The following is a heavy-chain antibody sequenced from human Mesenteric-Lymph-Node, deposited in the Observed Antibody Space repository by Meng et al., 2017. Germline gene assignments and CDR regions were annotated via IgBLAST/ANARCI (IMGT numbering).Heavy chain of an antibody. Sequence: VRVPEPGPGVVKPSETLSLTCSVPGGSISSYNWSWIRQPPGKGLEWIAYIHSSGSTNYNPSLKSRVTMSVDTSKNQFSLNMRSVTAADTAVYYCARHPSWGTGSIHFWGQGTLVTVSS. D-gene: IGHD1-1*01. CDR3: ARHPSWGTGSIHF. J-gene: IGHJ4*02. CDR1: GGSISSYN. V-gene: IGHV4-59*08. CDR2: IHSSGST.